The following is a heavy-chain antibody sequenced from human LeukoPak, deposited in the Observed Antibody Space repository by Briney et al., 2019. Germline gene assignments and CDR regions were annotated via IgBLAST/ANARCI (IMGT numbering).Heavy chain of an antibody. J-gene: IGHJ4*02. CDR1: GFTFSTYD. V-gene: IGHV3-13*01. Sequence: GGSLRLSFAAPGFTFSTYDMQWVPQATGKGLEWGSPIGIAGDTYYRGSVKGRFTISRENAKNSVYLQMNSPGAGDTAVYYCVGFAAAGGYWGQGTLVTVSS. CDR2: IGIAGDT. CDR3: VGFAAAGGY. D-gene: IGHD6-13*01.